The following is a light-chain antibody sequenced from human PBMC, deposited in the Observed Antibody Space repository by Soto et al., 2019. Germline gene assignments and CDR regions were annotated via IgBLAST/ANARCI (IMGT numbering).Light chain of an antibody. CDR3: QSYDSSLSGSV. J-gene: IGLJ2*01. CDR1: TSNIGAGYD. V-gene: IGLV1-40*01. Sequence: QSVLTQPPSVSGAPGQRVTLSCTGNTSNIGAGYDVHWYQQLPGAAPKVLIQSDTKRPSGVPDRFSGSKSGTSASLAITGLQAEDEADYYCQSYDSSLSGSVFGGGTKLTVL. CDR2: SDT.